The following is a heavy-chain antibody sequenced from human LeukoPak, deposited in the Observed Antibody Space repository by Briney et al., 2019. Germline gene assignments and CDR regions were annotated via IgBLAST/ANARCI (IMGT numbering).Heavy chain of an antibody. V-gene: IGHV4-39*01. J-gene: IGHJ4*02. Sequence: PSETLSLTCTVSGGSISSSSYYWGWIRQPPGEGLEWIGSIYYSGSTYYNPSLKSRVTISVDTSKNQFSLKLSSVTAADTAVYYCARHFKSSGWQPYYFDYWGQGTLVTVS. CDR1: GGSISSSSYY. D-gene: IGHD6-19*01. CDR2: IYYSGST. CDR3: ARHFKSSGWQPYYFDY.